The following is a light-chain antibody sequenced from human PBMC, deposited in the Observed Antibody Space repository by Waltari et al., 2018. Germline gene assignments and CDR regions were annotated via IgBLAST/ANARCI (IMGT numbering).Light chain of an antibody. V-gene: IGLV2-14*03. CDR3: SSFTSSSTLV. J-gene: IGLJ1*01. Sequence: QSALTQPVSVSGSPGQSITISSTGPISDVGCYNYVAWYQQHHGQAPKLLIYDVPNRPSGVSNRFSGSKSGNTASLTISGLQAEDEADYHCSSFTSSSTLVFGTGTKVTVL. CDR2: DVP. CDR1: ISDVGCYNY.